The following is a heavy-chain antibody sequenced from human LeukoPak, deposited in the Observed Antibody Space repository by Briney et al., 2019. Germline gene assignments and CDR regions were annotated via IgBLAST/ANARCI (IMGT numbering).Heavy chain of an antibody. D-gene: IGHD3-16*02. Sequence: ASVPVTCKASRYTFTSYGISWVRQAPGQGLEWMGFISAYNGNTNYAQKLQGRVTMTTDTSTSTAYMELRSLRSDDTAVYYCARDAGTYDYVWGSYRFDYWGQGTLVTVSS. CDR3: ARDAGTYDYVWGSYRFDY. J-gene: IGHJ4*02. CDR1: RYTFTSYG. V-gene: IGHV1-18*04. CDR2: ISAYNGNT.